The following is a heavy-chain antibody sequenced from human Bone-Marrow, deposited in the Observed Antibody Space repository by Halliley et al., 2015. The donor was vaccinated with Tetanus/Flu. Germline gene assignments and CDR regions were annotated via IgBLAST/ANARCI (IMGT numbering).Heavy chain of an antibody. D-gene: IGHD3-9*01. CDR1: GDSMSSSEW. V-gene: IGHV4-28*01. CDR2: ISNTGST. J-gene: IGHJ4*02. Sequence: TLSLTCAVSGDSMSSSEWWAWIRQPPGKGLEWIDYISNTGSTHYSASLKSRVTLSVDTSMKQFSLKLSSVTAVDTALYYCARYDTRSSGRTFDYWGQGTLVTVSS. CDR3: ARYDTRSSGRTFDY.